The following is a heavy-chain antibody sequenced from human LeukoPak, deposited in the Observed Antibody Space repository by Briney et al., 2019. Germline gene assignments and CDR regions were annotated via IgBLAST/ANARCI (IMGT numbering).Heavy chain of an antibody. D-gene: IGHD3-10*01. CDR2: INHSGST. CDR3: ARGYGRGYYYGSGGYYSYGMDV. Sequence: SETLSLTCAVYGGSFSGYYWSWIRQPPGKGLEWIGEINHSGSTNYNPSLKSRVTISVDTSKNQFSLKLSSVTAADTAVYYCARGYGRGYYYGSGGYYSYGMDVWGQGTTVTVSS. CDR1: GGSFSGYY. V-gene: IGHV4-34*01. J-gene: IGHJ6*02.